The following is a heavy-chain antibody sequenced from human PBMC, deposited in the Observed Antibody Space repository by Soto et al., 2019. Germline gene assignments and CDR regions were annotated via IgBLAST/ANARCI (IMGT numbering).Heavy chain of an antibody. Sequence: GGSLRLSCAVSGFTFRNFAMNWVRQAPGKGLEWVSSISSTGGSIYYAESLKGRFTVSRDNAQNFLYLQVNRLRVEDTAVYYCAGAARGMATTPHGYWGQGTLVTVSS. J-gene: IGHJ4*02. V-gene: IGHV3-21*06. CDR1: GFTFRNFA. CDR2: ISSTGGSI. CDR3: AGAARGMATTPHGY. D-gene: IGHD5-12*01.